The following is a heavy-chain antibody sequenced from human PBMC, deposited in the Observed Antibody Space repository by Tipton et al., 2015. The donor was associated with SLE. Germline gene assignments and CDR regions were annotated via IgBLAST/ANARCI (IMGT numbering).Heavy chain of an antibody. CDR3: ATERIGGSPFDY. CDR2: IYTGGTT. Sequence: TLSLTCTVSGGSISSYYWSWIRQPPGKGLEWIGYIYTGGTTNHNPSLRSRVTISVDMSKNQFSLRLTSVTAADTALYYCATERIGGSPFDYWGQGTLVTVSS. V-gene: IGHV4-4*08. CDR1: GGSISSYY. D-gene: IGHD3-16*01. J-gene: IGHJ4*02.